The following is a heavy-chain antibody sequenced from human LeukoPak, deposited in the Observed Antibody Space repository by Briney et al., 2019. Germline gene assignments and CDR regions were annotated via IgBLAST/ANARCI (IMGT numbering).Heavy chain of an antibody. Sequence: ASVKVSCKASGYTFTSYDINWVRQATGQGLEWMGWMNPNSGNTGYAQKFQGRVTMTRNTSISTAYMELSSLRSGDTAVYYCARGPKSTVTTRDYWGQGTLVTVSS. CDR3: ARGPKSTVTTRDY. V-gene: IGHV1-8*01. CDR2: MNPNSGNT. J-gene: IGHJ4*02. D-gene: IGHD4-17*01. CDR1: GYTFTSYD.